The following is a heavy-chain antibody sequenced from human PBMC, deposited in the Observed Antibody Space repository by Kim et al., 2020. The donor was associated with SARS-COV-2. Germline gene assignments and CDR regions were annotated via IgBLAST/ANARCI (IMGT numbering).Heavy chain of an antibody. Sequence: GGSLRLSCAASGFTFDDYAMHWVRQAPGKGLEWVSLISGDGGSTYYADSVKGRFTISRDNSKNSLYLQMNSLRTEDTALYYCAKVERWLQLRDAFDIWGQGTMVTVSS. V-gene: IGHV3-43*02. D-gene: IGHD5-12*01. J-gene: IGHJ3*02. CDR1: GFTFDDYA. CDR3: AKVERWLQLRDAFDI. CDR2: ISGDGGST.